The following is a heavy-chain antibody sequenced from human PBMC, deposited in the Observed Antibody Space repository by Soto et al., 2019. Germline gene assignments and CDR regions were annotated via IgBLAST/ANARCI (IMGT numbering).Heavy chain of an antibody. CDR3: GSWDYGDLTVFDY. D-gene: IGHD4-17*01. Sequence: QVQLVQAGAEVKKPGSSVTVSCKTSGVTCSTYAISWVRQAPGQGLERMGSIIPILGIANYAQKFQGRVTITADKSTSTAYLELSSLISEETAVYYWGSWDYGDLTVFDYWGDGTLVTVS. V-gene: IGHV1-69*04. CDR2: IIPILGIA. J-gene: IGHJ4*01. CDR1: GVTCSTYA.